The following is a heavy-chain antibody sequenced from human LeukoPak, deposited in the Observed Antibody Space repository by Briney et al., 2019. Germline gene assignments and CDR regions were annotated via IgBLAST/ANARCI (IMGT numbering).Heavy chain of an antibody. J-gene: IGHJ6*03. CDR3: ARAVCPTIKFCDSSYFMDV. D-gene: IGHD6-6*01. CDR1: GFSFDDLG. Sequence: GGSRRLSCAASGFSFDDLGMTWVRQVPGKGLEWVAGINWNGASTGYADSVRGRFTISRDNAKNSLYLQMNSLRAEDTASYYCARAVCPTIKFCDSSYFMDVWGKGTTVNVS. V-gene: IGHV3-20*04. CDR2: INWNGAST.